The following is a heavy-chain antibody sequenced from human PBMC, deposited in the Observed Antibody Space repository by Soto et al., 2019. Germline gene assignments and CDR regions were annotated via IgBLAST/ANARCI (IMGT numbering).Heavy chain of an antibody. CDR3: AKDIPHNFYYYDSSGPFDY. D-gene: IGHD3-22*01. J-gene: IGHJ4*02. CDR1: GFTFDDYA. CDR2: ISWNSGSI. V-gene: IGHV3-9*01. Sequence: RRLSCAASGFTFDDYAMHWVRQAPGKGLEWVSGISWNSGSIGYADSVKGRFTISRDNAKNSLYLQMNSLRAEDTALYYCAKDIPHNFYYYDSSGPFDYWGQGTLVTVSS.